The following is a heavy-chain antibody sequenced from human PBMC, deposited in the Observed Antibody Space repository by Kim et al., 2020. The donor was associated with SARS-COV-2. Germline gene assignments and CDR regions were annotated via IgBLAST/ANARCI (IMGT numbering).Heavy chain of an antibody. Sequence: ADSVKGRFTISRDNAKNSLYLQMNSLRAEDTALYYCAKDIAMITFGAFDIWGQGTMVTVSS. CDR3: AKDIAMITFGAFDI. V-gene: IGHV3-9*01. D-gene: IGHD3-16*01. J-gene: IGHJ3*02.